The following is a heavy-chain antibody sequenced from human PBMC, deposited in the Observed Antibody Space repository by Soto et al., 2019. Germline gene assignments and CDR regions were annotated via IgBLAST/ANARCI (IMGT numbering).Heavy chain of an antibody. V-gene: IGHV4-39*01. D-gene: IGHD2-15*01. CDR1: GGSISSSSYY. CDR2: IYYSGST. Sequence: LSETLSHTYTVSGGSISSSSYYWGCIRQPPGKGLEGIGSIYYSGSTYSNPSIKSRVTISVDTSKNQFSLKLSSVTAADTAVYYFASHAEIGYCFGGICSAIYYFDYWGQGTLVPV. J-gene: IGHJ4*02. CDR3: ASHAEIGYCFGGICSAIYYFDY.